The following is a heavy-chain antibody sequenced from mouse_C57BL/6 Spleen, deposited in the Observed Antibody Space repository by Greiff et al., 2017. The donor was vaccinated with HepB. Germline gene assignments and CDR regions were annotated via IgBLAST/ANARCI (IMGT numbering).Heavy chain of an antibody. V-gene: IGHV5-16*01. J-gene: IGHJ2*01. CDR3: ARDRGYYSSSHYFDY. D-gene: IGHD1-1*01. CDR2: INYDGSST. Sequence: EVNVVESEGGLVQPGSSMKLSCTASGFTFSDYYMAWVRQVPEKGLEWVANINYDGSSTYYLDSLNSRFIISRDNAKNSLYLQMSSLKSEDTATYYCARDRGYYSSSHYFDYWGQGTTLTVSS. CDR1: GFTFSDYY.